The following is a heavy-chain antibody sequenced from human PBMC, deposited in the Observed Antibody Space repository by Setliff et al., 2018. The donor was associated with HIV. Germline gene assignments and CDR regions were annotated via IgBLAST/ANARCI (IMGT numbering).Heavy chain of an antibody. J-gene: IGHJ4*02. D-gene: IGHD3-16*01. CDR3: ARGDPFTDFDS. Sequence: TSETLSLTCTVSGGSITGYYWSWIRQPPGKGLEWIGRIYTNGNTNYNPSLKSRVTVSADTSKNQFSLKLTSVTAADTAVYYCARGDPFTDFDSWGQGTLVTVSS. CDR1: GGSITGYY. V-gene: IGHV4-4*07. CDR2: IYTNGNT.